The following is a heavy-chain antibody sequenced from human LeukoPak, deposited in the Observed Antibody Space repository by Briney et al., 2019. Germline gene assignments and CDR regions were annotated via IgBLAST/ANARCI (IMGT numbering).Heavy chain of an antibody. D-gene: IGHD2-2*01. Sequence: SGGSLRLSCVASGFNLGSHSMEWVRQAPGKGLEWVSSMDSSSTYIYYADSVKGRFTMSRDNARNSLYLQMDSLRAEDTAVYYCAANEGYCSSFNCHAYTSIWGKGTTVTVSS. CDR2: MDSSSTYI. CDR3: AANEGYCSSFNCHAYTSI. J-gene: IGHJ6*04. CDR1: GFNLGSHS. V-gene: IGHV3-21*01.